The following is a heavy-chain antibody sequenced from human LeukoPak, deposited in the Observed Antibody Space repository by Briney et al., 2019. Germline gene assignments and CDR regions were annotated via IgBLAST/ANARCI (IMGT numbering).Heavy chain of an antibody. CDR1: GGSISSYF. Sequence: SETLSLTCTVSGGSISSYFWNWIRQPPGKGLEWIGYIYGSGTIIYNPSLKSRVTISVDTSKNQFSLKLNSVTAADTAVYYCARGRRAGSGWYGGQLDYWGQGTLVTVSS. CDR3: ARGRRAGSGWYGGQLDY. CDR2: IYGSGTI. D-gene: IGHD6-19*01. V-gene: IGHV4-59*08. J-gene: IGHJ4*02.